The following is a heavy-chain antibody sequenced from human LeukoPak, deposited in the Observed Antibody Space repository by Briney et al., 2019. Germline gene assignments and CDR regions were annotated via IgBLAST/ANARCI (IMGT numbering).Heavy chain of an antibody. CDR2: INHSGGT. CDR1: GGSLTGYY. Sequence: PSETLSLTCVYGGSLTGYYWNWIRQPPGKGLEWIGQINHSGGTNYNPSLKSRVTNSIDTSKNQFSLQLSSVTAADTAMYYCARAATGDLWGQGTLVTVSS. D-gene: IGHD7-27*01. CDR3: ARAATGDL. V-gene: IGHV4-34*01. J-gene: IGHJ4*02.